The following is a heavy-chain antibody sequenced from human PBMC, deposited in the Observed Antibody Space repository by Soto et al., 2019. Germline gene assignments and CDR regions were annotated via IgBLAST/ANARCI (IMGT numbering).Heavy chain of an antibody. J-gene: IGHJ2*01. V-gene: IGHV1-69*13. CDR1: GGTXISYA. D-gene: IGHD2-2*02. CDR2: IIPIFGTA. CDR3: ARAGGYCSSTSCYTWYFDL. Sequence: SXKVSFKAAGGTXISYAIGWVRQAPGQGLEWMGGIIPIFGTANYAQKFQGRVTITADESTSTAYMELSSLRSEDTAVYYCARAGGYCSSTSCYTWYFDLWGRGTLGTVS.